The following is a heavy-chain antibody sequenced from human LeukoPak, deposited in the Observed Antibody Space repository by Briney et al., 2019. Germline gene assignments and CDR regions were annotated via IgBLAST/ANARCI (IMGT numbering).Heavy chain of an antibody. CDR2: ISAYNGNT. D-gene: IGHD2-2*01. CDR3: ARRQGIVVVPAAANDY. J-gene: IGHJ4*02. Sequence: ASVKVSCKASGYTFTSYGTSWVRQAPGQGLEWMGWISAYNGNTNYAQKLQGRVTMTTDTSTSTAYMELRSLRSDDTAVYYCARRQGIVVVPAAANDYWGQGTLVTVSS. V-gene: IGHV1-18*01. CDR1: GYTFTSYG.